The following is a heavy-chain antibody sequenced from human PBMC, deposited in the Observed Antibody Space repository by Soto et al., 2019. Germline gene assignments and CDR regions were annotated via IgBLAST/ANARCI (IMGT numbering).Heavy chain of an antibody. J-gene: IGHJ3*02. CDR2: ISYDGSNK. V-gene: IGHV3-30-3*01. CDR3: ATAYCGGDCYAIMGDAFEI. D-gene: IGHD2-21*02. CDR1: GFTFSSYA. Sequence: QVQLVESGGGVVQPGRSLRLSCAASGFTFSSYAMHWVRQAPGKGLEWVAVISYDGSNKYYADSVKGRFTISRDNSKNTLYLQMNSLRAEDTAVYYCATAYCGGDCYAIMGDAFEIWGQGTMVTVSS.